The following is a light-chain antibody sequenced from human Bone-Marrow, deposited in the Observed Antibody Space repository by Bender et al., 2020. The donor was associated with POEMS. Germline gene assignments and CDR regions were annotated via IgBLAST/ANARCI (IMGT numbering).Light chain of an antibody. CDR1: GSNIGTNP. J-gene: IGLJ1*01. CDR3: CSYTSSSTPYV. Sequence: QSVLTQPPSVSGTPGQRVTISCSGSGSNIGTNPVNWYQQLPGTAPKLLIYSNNQRPSGVPDRFSGSKSGTSASLTISGLQAEDEADYYCCSYTSSSTPYVFGTGTKVTVL. V-gene: IGLV1-44*01. CDR2: SNN.